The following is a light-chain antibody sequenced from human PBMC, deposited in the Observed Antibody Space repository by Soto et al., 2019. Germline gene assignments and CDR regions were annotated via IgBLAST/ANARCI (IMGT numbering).Light chain of an antibody. CDR1: QSVSSSY. V-gene: IGKV3-20*01. J-gene: IGKJ4*01. CDR3: QQYGSSLLT. Sequence: EIVLTQSPATLSLSPGERATLSCRASQSVSSSYLAWYQQKPGQAPRLLIYNTSSRATGIPDRFSGSGSGTDFTLTISRLELEDFAVYYCQQYGSSLLTFGGGTKVEIK. CDR2: NTS.